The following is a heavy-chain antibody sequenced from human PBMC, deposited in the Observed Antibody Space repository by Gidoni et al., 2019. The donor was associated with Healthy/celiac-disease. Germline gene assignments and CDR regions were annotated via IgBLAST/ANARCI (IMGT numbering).Heavy chain of an antibody. J-gene: IGHJ6*03. CDR2: ISGSGGST. D-gene: IGHD5-12*01. V-gene: IGHV3-23*01. CDR3: AKELNSGYDFCYMDV. CDR1: GFTFISYA. Sequence: EVQLLESGGGLVQPGGSLRLSCAASGFTFISYAMSWVRQAQGKGLEWVSAISGSGGSTYYADSVKGRFTIYRDNTKNTLYLQMNSLRAEDTAVYYCAKELNSGYDFCYMDVWGKGTTVTVSS.